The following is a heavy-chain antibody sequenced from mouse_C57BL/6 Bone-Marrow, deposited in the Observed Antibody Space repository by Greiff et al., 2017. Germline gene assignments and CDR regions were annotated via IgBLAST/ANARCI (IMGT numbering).Heavy chain of an antibody. CDR3: ATAGGKTGAY. Sequence: QVQLQQPGAELVRPGTSVKLSCKASGYTFTSYWMHWVKQRPGQGLEWIGVIDPSDSYTNYNQKFKGKATLTVYTSSNTAYMQLSSLTSEDSAVYYCATAGGKTGAYWGQGTLVTVSA. CDR1: GYTFTSYW. D-gene: IGHD4-1*01. J-gene: IGHJ3*01. CDR2: IDPSDSYT. V-gene: IGHV1-59*01.